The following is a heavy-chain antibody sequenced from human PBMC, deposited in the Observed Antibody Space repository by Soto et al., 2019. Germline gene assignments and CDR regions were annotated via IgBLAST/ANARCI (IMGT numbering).Heavy chain of an antibody. D-gene: IGHD5-12*01. CDR1: GGTFSSYA. V-gene: IGHV1-69*05. Sequence: SVKVSCKASGGTFSSYAISWVRQAPGQGLEWMGGINPSFGSTSYAQKFQGRVTMTRDASTSTVYMELSSLRSEDTAVYYCARDSGYDPDLDYFDYWGQGTLVTVSS. CDR3: ARDSGYDPDLDYFDY. CDR2: INPSFGST. J-gene: IGHJ4*02.